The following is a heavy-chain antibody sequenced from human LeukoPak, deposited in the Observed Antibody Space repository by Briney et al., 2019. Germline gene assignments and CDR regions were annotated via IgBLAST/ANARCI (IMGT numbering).Heavy chain of an antibody. CDR2: ITRDTVTT. Sequence: GESLRLSCAASGFTFTSYAMGWVRQAPGKGLEWVSGITRDTVTTYYADSVKGRFTISRDNSKNTLYLQMNSLRTEDSAVYYCAKATGLTGWFDYWGQGTLVTVSS. D-gene: IGHD1-20*01. V-gene: IGHV3-23*01. J-gene: IGHJ4*02. CDR1: GFTFTSYA. CDR3: AKATGLTGWFDY.